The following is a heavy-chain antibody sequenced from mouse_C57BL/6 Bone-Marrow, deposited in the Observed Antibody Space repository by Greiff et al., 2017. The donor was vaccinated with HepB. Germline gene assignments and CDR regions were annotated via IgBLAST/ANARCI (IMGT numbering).Heavy chain of an antibody. CDR1: GFTFTDYY. V-gene: IGHV7-3*01. CDR3: ARYRTGNYAMDY. Sequence: EVKVVESGGGLVQPGGSLSHSCAASGFTFTDYYMSWVRQPPGKALEWLGFIRNKANGYTTEYSASVKGRFTISRDNSQSILYLQMNALRAEDSATYYCARYRTGNYAMDYWGQGTSVTVSS. J-gene: IGHJ4*01. CDR2: IRNKANGYTT.